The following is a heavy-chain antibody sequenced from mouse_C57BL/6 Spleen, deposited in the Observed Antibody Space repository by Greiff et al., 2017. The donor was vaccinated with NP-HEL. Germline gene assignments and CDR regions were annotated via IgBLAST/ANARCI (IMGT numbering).Heavy chain of an antibody. V-gene: IGHV10-1*01. J-gene: IGHJ4*01. Sequence: EVKLMESGGGLVQPKGSLKLSCAASGFSFTTYAMNWVRQAPGKGLEWVARIRSKSNNYATYYADSVKDRFTISRDDSESMLYLQMNNLKTEDTAMYYCVRHGLLRTLYAMDYWGQGTSVTVSS. CDR1: GFSFTTYA. CDR3: VRHGLLRTLYAMDY. CDR2: IRSKSNNYAT. D-gene: IGHD1-1*01.